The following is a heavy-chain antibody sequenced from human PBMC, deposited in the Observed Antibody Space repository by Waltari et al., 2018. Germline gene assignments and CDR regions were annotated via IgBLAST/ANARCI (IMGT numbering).Heavy chain of an antibody. J-gene: IGHJ4*02. CDR3: AAKGVVLPATYDY. D-gene: IGHD2-21*02. CDR1: GYTFSGSY. CDR2: IDPNRGGT. V-gene: IGHV1-2*06. Sequence: QVQLVQSGAEVKKPGASVKVSCKASGYTFSGSYIHWVRQAPGQGLEWMGRIDPNRGGTDYALKFAGRVSMTRDTAISTAYVELSSLRSDDTAVYYCAAKGVVLPATYDYWGQGTLVTVSS.